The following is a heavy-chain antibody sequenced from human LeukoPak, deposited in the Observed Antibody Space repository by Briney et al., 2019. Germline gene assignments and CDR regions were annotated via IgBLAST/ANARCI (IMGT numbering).Heavy chain of an antibody. D-gene: IGHD4-17*01. V-gene: IGHV4-39*01. CDR1: GGSISRTNYY. Sequence: PSETLSLTCTVSGGSISRTNYYWDWIRQPPGKGLEWIGSVYSSGSTYYNPSLKSRVTISLDTSKNQFSLKLNSVTAADTAVYYCARLATVTTFSYWGQGTLVTVSS. J-gene: IGHJ4*02. CDR3: ARLATVTTFSY. CDR2: VYSSGST.